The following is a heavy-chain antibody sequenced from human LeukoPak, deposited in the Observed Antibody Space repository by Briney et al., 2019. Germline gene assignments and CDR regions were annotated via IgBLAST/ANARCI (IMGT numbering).Heavy chain of an antibody. Sequence: SETLSLTCAVSGYSISSGYYWGWIRQPPGKGLEWIGSIYHSGSTYYNPSLKSRVTISVGTSKNQFSLKLSSVTAADTAVYYCAREHSSSWRPFDCWGQGTLVTVSS. CDR2: IYHSGST. CDR1: GYSISSGYY. J-gene: IGHJ4*02. V-gene: IGHV4-38-2*02. CDR3: AREHSSSWRPFDC. D-gene: IGHD6-13*01.